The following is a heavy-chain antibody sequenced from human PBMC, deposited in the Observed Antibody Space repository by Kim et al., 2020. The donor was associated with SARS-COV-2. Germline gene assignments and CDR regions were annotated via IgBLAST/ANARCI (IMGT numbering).Heavy chain of an antibody. CDR3: ARVPLGDYHKIYYYYYMDV. Sequence: GRFTISRDNAKNSLYLQMNSLRAEDTAVYYCARVPLGDYHKIYYYYYMDVWGKGTTVTVSS. J-gene: IGHJ6*03. D-gene: IGHD4-17*01. V-gene: IGHV3-11*06.